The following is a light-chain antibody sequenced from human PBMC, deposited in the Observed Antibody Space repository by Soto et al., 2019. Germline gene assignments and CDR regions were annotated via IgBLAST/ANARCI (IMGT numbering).Light chain of an antibody. V-gene: IGLV1-51*01. CDR1: SSNIGGNS. CDR2: DDN. CDR3: GSWDSGRSAYV. Sequence: QSVLTQPPSVSAAPGQKVTISCSGSSSNIGGNSVSWYQQLPGTAPKLLIYDDNKRPSGIPDRFSGSKSGTSATLGITGFQTGDEADYYCGSWDSGRSAYVFGNWTKVTVL. J-gene: IGLJ1*01.